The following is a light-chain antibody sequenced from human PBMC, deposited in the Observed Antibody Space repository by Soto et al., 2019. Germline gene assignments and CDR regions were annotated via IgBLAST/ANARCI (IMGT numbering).Light chain of an antibody. CDR1: QSVLYSSNNKNY. J-gene: IGKJ2*01. CDR2: WAS. Sequence: DIVMTQSPDSLAVSLGERATINCKSSQSVLYSSNNKNYLAWYQQKPGQPPKLLIDWASTRESGVPDRFSVSGSGTDFTLTISSLQAEDGAVYYCQQYYSTPPYTFGQGTKVEIK. CDR3: QQYYSTPPYT. V-gene: IGKV4-1*01.